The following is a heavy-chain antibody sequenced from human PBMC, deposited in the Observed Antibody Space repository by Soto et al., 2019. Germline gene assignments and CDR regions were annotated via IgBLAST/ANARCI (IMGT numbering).Heavy chain of an antibody. D-gene: IGHD3-22*01. V-gene: IGHV4-39*01. CDR1: GGSISSSSYY. CDR2: IYYSGST. J-gene: IGHJ6*02. CDR3: ARLYYYDSSGYAIYYYYGMDV. Sequence: PSETLSLTCTVSGGSISSSSYYWGWIRQPPGKGLEWIGSIYYSGSTYYNPSLKSRVTISVDTSKNQFSLKLSSVTAADTAVYYCARLYYYDSSGYAIYYYYGMDVWGQGTTVTVSS.